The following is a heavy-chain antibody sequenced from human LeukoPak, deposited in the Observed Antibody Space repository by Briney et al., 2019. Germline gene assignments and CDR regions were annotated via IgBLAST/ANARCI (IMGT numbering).Heavy chain of an antibody. V-gene: IGHV4-34*01. Sequence: NTSETLSLTCAVYGGSFSGYYWSWIRQPPGKGLEWIGEINHSGSTNYNPSLKSRVTISVDTSKNQFSLKLSSVTAADTAVYYCAARGYCSSTSCLLEYWGQGTLVTVSS. D-gene: IGHD2-2*01. CDR3: AARGYCSSTSCLLEY. J-gene: IGHJ4*02. CDR2: INHSGST. CDR1: GGSFSGYY.